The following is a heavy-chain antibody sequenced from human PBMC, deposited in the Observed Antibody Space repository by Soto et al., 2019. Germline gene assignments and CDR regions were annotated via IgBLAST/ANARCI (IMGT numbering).Heavy chain of an antibody. CDR3: ATLTYCSSASCPNYYYVMDX. D-gene: IGHD2-2*01. CDR1: GFTFTTYS. Sequence: PGGSLRLSCAASGFTFTTYSMTWVRQAPGKGLEWVSAIYGSSNYIYYADSVKGRFTISSDNAKNSLYLQMHSLRAEDTAIYYCATLTYCSSASCPNYYYVMDXWGQGTTVTVS. CDR2: IYGSSNYI. J-gene: IGHJ6*02. V-gene: IGHV3-21*01.